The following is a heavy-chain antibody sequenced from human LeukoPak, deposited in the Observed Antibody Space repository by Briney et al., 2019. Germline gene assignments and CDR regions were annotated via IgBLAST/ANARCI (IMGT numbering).Heavy chain of an antibody. Sequence: SETLSLTCAVYGGSFSGYYWSWIRQPPGKGLEWIGEINHSGSTNYNPSLKSRVTISVDTSKNQFSLKLSSVTAADTAVYYCAGLGSINHDYFDYWGQGTLVTVSS. J-gene: IGHJ4*02. CDR3: AGLGSINHDYFDY. V-gene: IGHV4-34*01. CDR1: GGSFSGYY. CDR2: INHSGST. D-gene: IGHD2-21*01.